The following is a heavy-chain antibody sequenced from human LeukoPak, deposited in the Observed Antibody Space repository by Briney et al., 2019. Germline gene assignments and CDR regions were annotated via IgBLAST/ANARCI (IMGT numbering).Heavy chain of an antibody. CDR2: VNSDGSTT. Sequence: GSLRLFCAVSGFTFSDYSMHWVRQAPGKGLVWVSRVNSDGSTTSYPDSVRGRFTISKDNAKNTLFLQMNSLRAEDTAVYYCARDGLRDFDYWGLGTLVTVSS. J-gene: IGHJ4*02. D-gene: IGHD5-12*01. CDR3: ARDGLRDFDY. CDR1: GFTFSDYS. V-gene: IGHV3-74*01.